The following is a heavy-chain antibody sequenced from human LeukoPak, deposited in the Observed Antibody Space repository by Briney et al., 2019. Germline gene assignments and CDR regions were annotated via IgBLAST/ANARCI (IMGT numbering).Heavy chain of an antibody. CDR3: ARDCGGGSCYGPYDAFDI. D-gene: IGHD2-15*01. Sequence: GGSLRLSCAASGFTFSSYSMNWVRQAPGKGLEWVSSISSGSSYIYYADSVKDRFTISRDNAKNSLYLQMNSLRAEDTAVYYCARDCGGGSCYGPYDAFDIWGQGTMVTVSS. CDR2: ISSGSSYI. CDR1: GFTFSSYS. V-gene: IGHV3-21*01. J-gene: IGHJ3*02.